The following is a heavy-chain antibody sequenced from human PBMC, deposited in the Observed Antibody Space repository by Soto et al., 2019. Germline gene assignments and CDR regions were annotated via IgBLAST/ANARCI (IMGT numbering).Heavy chain of an antibody. Sequence: GGSLRLSCAASGFTFSSYAMSWVRQAPGKGLEWVSAISDDGSNKYYADSVKGRFTISRDNSKNTLYLQMNSLRAEDTAVYYCARDLGDITMVRGDLDYYGMDVWGQGTTVTVSS. CDR3: ARDLGDITMVRGDLDYYGMDV. V-gene: IGHV3-23*01. D-gene: IGHD3-10*01. CDR1: GFTFSSYA. CDR2: ISDDGSNK. J-gene: IGHJ6*02.